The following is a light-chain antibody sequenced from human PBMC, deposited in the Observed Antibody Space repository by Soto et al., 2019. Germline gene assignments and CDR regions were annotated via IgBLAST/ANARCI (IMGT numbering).Light chain of an antibody. CDR3: CSYAGSSTYV. CDR2: DVT. V-gene: IGLV2-23*02. CDR1: SSDVGSYNV. J-gene: IGLJ1*01. Sequence: QSVLTQPASVSGSPGQSITISCTGTSSDVGSYNVVSWYQHHPGKAPKLMIYDVTKRPSGVSNRFSGSKSGNTASLTSSGLQAEDEADYYCCSYAGSSTYVFGTGTKLTVL.